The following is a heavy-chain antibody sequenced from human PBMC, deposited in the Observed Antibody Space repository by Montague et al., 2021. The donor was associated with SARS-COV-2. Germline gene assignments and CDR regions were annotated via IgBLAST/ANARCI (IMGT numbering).Heavy chain of an antibody. V-gene: IGHV3-15*01. Sequence: SLRLSCAASGFTFDNAWMSWVRQAPGKGLEWVGRIKSKTDGGTTDYAAPVKGRFTISRDDSKITLYLQMNSLKTEDTAVYYCTTSTAGYSGYDFLAWRYGMDVWGQGTTVTVTS. J-gene: IGHJ6*01. D-gene: IGHD5-12*01. CDR1: GFTFDNAW. CDR2: IKSKTDGGTT. CDR3: TTSTAGYSGYDFLAWRYGMDV.